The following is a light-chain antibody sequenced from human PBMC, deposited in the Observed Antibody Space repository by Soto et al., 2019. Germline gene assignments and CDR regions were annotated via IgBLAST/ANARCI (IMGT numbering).Light chain of an antibody. CDR1: QSVAANY. V-gene: IGKV3-20*01. Sequence: EVVLTHSPGTLSFSPGESATLSCRASQSVAANYLAWYQQKRGQAPRLLIYGASSRATGIPDRFSGSGSGTDFTLSISRLEPEDFAVYYCQQYSSLWTFGQGTKVDIK. J-gene: IGKJ1*01. CDR2: GAS. CDR3: QQYSSLWT.